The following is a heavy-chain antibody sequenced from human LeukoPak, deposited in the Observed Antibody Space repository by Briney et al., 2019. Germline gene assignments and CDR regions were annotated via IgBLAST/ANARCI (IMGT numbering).Heavy chain of an antibody. J-gene: IGHJ3*02. V-gene: IGHV4-39*01. CDR3: ARQYASGSYNI. CDR1: GVSISSSADY. Sequence: SETLSLTCTVSGVSISSSADYWGWIRQPPGKGLEWIANIYYSGRPYYNPSLKSRVTISVDTSKNQSSLKLSSVTAADTAVYYCARQYASGSYNIWGQGTTITVSS. D-gene: IGHD3-10*01. CDR2: IYYSGRP.